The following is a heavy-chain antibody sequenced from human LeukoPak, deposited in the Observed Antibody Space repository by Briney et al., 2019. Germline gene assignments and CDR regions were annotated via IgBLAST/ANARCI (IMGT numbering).Heavy chain of an antibody. Sequence: SETLSLTCTVSGGSISSYYWSWIRQPPGKGLEWIGYIYYSGSTNYNPSLKSRVTISVDTSKNQFSLKPSSVTAADTAVYYCARDLAAMVLWGQGTLVTVSS. CDR1: GGSISSYY. CDR3: ARDLAAMVL. V-gene: IGHV4-59*01. D-gene: IGHD5-18*01. J-gene: IGHJ4*02. CDR2: IYYSGST.